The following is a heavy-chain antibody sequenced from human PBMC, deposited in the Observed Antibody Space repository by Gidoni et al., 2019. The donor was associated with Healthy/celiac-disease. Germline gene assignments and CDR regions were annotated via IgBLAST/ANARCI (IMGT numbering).Heavy chain of an antibody. Sequence: QLQLQESGPGLVKPSETLSLTCNVSGGPSSSRSYYWGWIRQPPGKGLAWIGSIYYSGSTYSTPSLKSRFTISVDTSKNQFSLNLSSVTAADTAVYYCASGPYDSSGYAVKTSQKSDTFDYWGQGTLVTVSS. J-gene: IGHJ4*02. V-gene: IGHV4-39*01. CDR3: ASGPYDSSGYAVKTSQKSDTFDY. CDR1: GGPSSSRSYY. CDR2: IYYSGST. D-gene: IGHD3-22*01.